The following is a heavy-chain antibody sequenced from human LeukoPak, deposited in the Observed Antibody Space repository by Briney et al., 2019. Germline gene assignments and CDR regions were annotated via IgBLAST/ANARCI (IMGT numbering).Heavy chain of an antibody. CDR2: VYYNDIS. CDR1: GASIRSYF. V-gene: IGHV4-59*01. D-gene: IGHD5-12*01. CDR3: ARGLVLATDDAFDI. J-gene: IGHJ3*02. Sequence: PSETLSLTCTVSGASIRSYFRSWIRKSPAKGLGWVGYVYYNDISNLNPSLESRVTILVDRSKSQFSLKLRSVTAADTAVYYCARGLVLATDDAFDIWGPGTMVTVSS.